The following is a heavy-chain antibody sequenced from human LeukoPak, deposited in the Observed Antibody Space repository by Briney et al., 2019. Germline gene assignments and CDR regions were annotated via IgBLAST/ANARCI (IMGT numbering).Heavy chain of an antibody. D-gene: IGHD1-7*01. J-gene: IGHJ4*02. CDR2: IHHTGKN. CDR3: AKWHEKLLAFDS. Sequence: SETLSLTCSVSDGSINSYYWNWIRQPPGKGLEWIGYIHHTGKNWYNPPLQSRVTLSVDTSKSEFSLRLNSVTAADTAVYYCAKWHEKLLAFDSWGQGTLVTVSS. CDR1: DGSINSYY. V-gene: IGHV4-59*01.